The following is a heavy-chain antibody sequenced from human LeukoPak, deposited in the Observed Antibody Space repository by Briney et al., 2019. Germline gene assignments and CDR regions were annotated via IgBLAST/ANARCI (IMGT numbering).Heavy chain of an antibody. D-gene: IGHD3-10*01. CDR1: GFTFSSEW. CDR3: ARDVPRTSGP. Sequence: GGSLGLSCAASGFTFSSEWMHWVRQAPGRGLVWISHIDGNGRTTNYGDSVRGRFTVSRDNAKNTLYLQMNSLRAEDTAVYYCARDVPRTSGPWGQGTLVTVSS. V-gene: IGHV3-74*01. J-gene: IGHJ5*02. CDR2: IDGNGRTT.